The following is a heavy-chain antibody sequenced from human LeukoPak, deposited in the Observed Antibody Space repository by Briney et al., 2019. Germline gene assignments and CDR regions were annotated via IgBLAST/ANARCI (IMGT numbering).Heavy chain of an antibody. CDR2: ISGSGGST. Sequence: PGGSLRLSCAASGFTFSTHGMHWVRQAPGKGLEWVSGISGSGGSTYYADSVKGRFTISRDNSKNTLCLQMNSLRAEDTAVYYCAKDRVATITFFDYWGQGTLVTVSS. CDR3: AKDRVATITFFDY. V-gene: IGHV3-23*01. CDR1: GFTFSTHG. D-gene: IGHD5-12*01. J-gene: IGHJ4*02.